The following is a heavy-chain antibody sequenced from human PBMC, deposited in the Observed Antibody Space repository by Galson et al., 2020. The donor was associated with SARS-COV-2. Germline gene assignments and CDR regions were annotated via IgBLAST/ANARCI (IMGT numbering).Heavy chain of an antibody. CDR2: ISGGGENT. CDR1: GFTFNNYA. V-gene: IGHV3-23*01. J-gene: IGHJ5*02. D-gene: IGHD4-4*01. CDR3: VKDIDYSNFNWCDP. Sequence: GGSLRLSCAASGFTFNNYAMSWVRQAPGKGLEWVSAISGGGENTYYSDSVNGRFTISRDNSKNTVSLQMNSLRAEDTALYYCVKDIDYSNFNWCDPWCQGTRVSVSS.